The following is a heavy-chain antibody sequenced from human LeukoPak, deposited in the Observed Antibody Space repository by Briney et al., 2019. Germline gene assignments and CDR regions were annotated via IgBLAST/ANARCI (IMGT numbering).Heavy chain of an antibody. D-gene: IGHD2-2*01. CDR3: ARGHIGYCSSTSCSKGGWDY. V-gene: IGHV5-51*01. CDR2: IYPGDSDT. J-gene: IGHJ4*02. CDR1: GYSFTSYW. Sequence: GESLQISCKGSGYSFTSYWLGWVRQMPGKGLEWMGIIYPGDSDTRYSPSFQGQVTISADKSISTAYLQWRSLKASDTAMYYCARGHIGYCSSTSCSKGGWDYWGQGTLVTVSS.